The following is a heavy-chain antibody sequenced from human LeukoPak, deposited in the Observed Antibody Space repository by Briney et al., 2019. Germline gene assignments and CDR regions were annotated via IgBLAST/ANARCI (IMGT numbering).Heavy chain of an antibody. CDR1: GGSISSSSYY. Sequence: SETLSLTCTVSGGSISSSSYYWGWIRQPPGKGLEWIGSIYYSGSTYYNPSLKSRVTISVDTSKNQSSLKLSSVTAADTAVYYCARHSAAVAGIDYWGQGTLVTVSS. V-gene: IGHV4-39*01. CDR3: ARHSAAVAGIDY. J-gene: IGHJ4*02. D-gene: IGHD6-19*01. CDR2: IYYSGST.